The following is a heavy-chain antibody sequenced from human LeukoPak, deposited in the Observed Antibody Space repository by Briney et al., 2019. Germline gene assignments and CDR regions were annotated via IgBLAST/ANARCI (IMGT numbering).Heavy chain of an antibody. CDR2: IYYSGST. J-gene: IGHJ4*02. Sequence: PSETLSLTCTVSGGSISSYYWSWIRQPPGKGLDRIGYIYYSGSTNYNHSLKSRVTISVDTSKNQFSLKLSSVTAAGPAVYYCARVDPDSSSTLEVFDYWGQGTLVTVSS. CDR3: ARVDPDSSSTLEVFDY. D-gene: IGHD6-6*01. V-gene: IGHV4-59*01. CDR1: GGSISSYY.